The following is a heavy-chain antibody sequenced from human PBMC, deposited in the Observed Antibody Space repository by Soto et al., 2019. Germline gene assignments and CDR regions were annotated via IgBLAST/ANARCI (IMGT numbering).Heavy chain of an antibody. J-gene: IGHJ4*02. V-gene: IGHV2-5*02. CDR3: AHAYGGRSLY. CDR1: GFSLSTSRVG. Sequence: QITLKESGPTLVKPTQTLTLTCTFSGFSLSTSRVGVGWIRQPPGKALEWLAVIYWDDAKTYRPSLKSRLTITKDTSKNQVALTMTTMDPVDTAPYYCAHAYGGRSLYWGQGTLVTVSS. D-gene: IGHD1-26*01. CDR2: IYWDDAK.